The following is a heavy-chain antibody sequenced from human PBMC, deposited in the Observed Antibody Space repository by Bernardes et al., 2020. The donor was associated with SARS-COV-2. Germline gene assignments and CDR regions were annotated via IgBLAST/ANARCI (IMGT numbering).Heavy chain of an antibody. CDR3: ARVGLNFYYSAMDV. Sequence: GSMRFPFAAAVFTFSSYEMNWVRPAPGKGLEWVSSISRSGTTINYADAVKGRFTISRDNAKNSLYLQMNSLRAEDTAVYYCARVGLNFYYSAMDVWGQGTTVTVSS. J-gene: IGHJ6*02. CDR2: ISRSGTTI. CDR1: VFTFSSYE. V-gene: IGHV3-48*03.